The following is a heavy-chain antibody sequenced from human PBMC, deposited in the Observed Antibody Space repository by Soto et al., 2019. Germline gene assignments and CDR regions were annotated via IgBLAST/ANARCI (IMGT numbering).Heavy chain of an antibody. Sequence: GESLKISCKGSGYSFTRYWISWVRQMPGKGLEWRGRIDPSDSYTNYGPSFQGHVTMSVDKSTSTAYLPWSSLKASDTAMYYCARMDGLVRGITKTSFDPWGQGTLVTVSS. CDR2: IDPSDSYT. D-gene: IGHD3-10*01. CDR1: GYSFTRYW. CDR3: ARMDGLVRGITKTSFDP. J-gene: IGHJ5*02. V-gene: IGHV5-10-1*01.